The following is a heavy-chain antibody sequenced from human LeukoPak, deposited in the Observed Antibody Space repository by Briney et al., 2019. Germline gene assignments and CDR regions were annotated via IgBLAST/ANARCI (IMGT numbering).Heavy chain of an antibody. V-gene: IGHV3-30-3*01. CDR2: ISYDGSNK. CDR1: GFTFSSYA. J-gene: IGHJ6*02. Sequence: GRSLRLSCAASGFTFSSYAMHWVRQAPGKGLEWVAVISYDGSNKYYADSVKGRFTISRDNSKNTLYLQMNSLRAEDTAVYYCARARAGYYGSGKDYYYGMDVWGQGTTVTVSS. D-gene: IGHD3-10*01. CDR3: ARARAGYYGSGKDYYYGMDV.